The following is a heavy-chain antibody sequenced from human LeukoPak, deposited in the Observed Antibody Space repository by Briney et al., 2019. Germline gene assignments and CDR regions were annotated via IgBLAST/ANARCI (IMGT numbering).Heavy chain of an antibody. CDR2: ISFDGRNE. V-gene: IGHV3-30-3*01. CDR1: GFSFSTYA. CDR3: AKVSEVTYYDFWSGPLTFDY. J-gene: IGHJ4*02. D-gene: IGHD3-3*01. Sequence: GGSLRLSCAASGFSFSTYAMHWVRQAPGKGLEWVAVISFDGRNEYYADSVKGRFTISRDISKNTLYLQMNSLRAEDTAVYYCAKVSEVTYYDFWSGPLTFDYWGQGTLVTVSS.